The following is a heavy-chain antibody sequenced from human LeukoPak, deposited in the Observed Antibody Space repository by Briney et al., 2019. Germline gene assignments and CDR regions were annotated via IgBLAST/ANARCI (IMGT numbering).Heavy chain of an antibody. CDR3: AKDLQIAVAGTHYYYGMDV. Sequence: GGSLRLSCAASGFTFSSYGMHWVRQAPGKGLEWVAVISYDGSNKYYADSVKGRFTISRDNSKNTLYLQMNSLRAEDTAVYYCAKDLQIAVAGTHYYYGMDVWGQGTTVTVSS. V-gene: IGHV3-30*18. D-gene: IGHD6-19*01. CDR2: ISYDGSNK. J-gene: IGHJ6*02. CDR1: GFTFSSYG.